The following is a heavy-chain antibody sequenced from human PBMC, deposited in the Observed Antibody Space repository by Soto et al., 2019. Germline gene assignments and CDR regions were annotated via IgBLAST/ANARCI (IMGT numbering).Heavy chain of an antibody. D-gene: IGHD3-3*01. CDR3: AKTNSRYDPTEV. Sequence: GGSLRLSWAASGFTFSSYGMHWVRQAPGKGLEWVAVISYDGSNKYYADSVKGRFTISRDNSKNTLYLQMNSLRAEDTAVYYCAKTNSRYDPTEVWGQGTTVPVSS. CDR2: ISYDGSNK. V-gene: IGHV3-30*18. CDR1: GFTFSSYG. J-gene: IGHJ6*02.